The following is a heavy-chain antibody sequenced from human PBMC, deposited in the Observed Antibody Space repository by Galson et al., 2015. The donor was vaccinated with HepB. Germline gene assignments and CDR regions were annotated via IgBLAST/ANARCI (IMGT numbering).Heavy chain of an antibody. CDR2: ISSSGSNI. CDR1: GFTFSSYS. Sequence: SLRLSCAASGFTFSSYSMNWVRQAPGKGLEWVSYISSSGSNIYYSDSVKGRFTISRDNARDSLYLQMNSLRAEDTAVYYCARDRYDGYWGQGTLVTVSS. CDR3: ARDRYDGY. V-gene: IGHV3-21*01. D-gene: IGHD3-3*01. J-gene: IGHJ4*02.